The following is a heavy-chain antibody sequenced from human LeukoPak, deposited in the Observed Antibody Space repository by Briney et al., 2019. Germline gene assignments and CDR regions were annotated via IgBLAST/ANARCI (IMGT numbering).Heavy chain of an antibody. CDR3: AKVATPNTLDALDI. CDR1: GFTFSSYG. V-gene: IGHV3-33*05. Sequence: SGGSLRLSCAASGFTFSSYGMHWVRQAPGKGLEWVAVISYDGSNKYYADSVKGRFTISRDNSKSTVHLQMDSLRVDDTAVYCAKVATPNTLDALDIWGQGTLVTVSS. D-gene: IGHD1/OR15-1a*01. CDR2: ISYDGSNK. J-gene: IGHJ3*02.